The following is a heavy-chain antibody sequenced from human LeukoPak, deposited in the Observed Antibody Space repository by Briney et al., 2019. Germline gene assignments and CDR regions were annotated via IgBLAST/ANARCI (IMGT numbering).Heavy chain of an antibody. D-gene: IGHD6-13*01. Sequence: SGPTLVNPTQTLTLTCTFSGFSLSTSGMCVSWIRQPPGKALEWLARIDWNDDKYYSTSLKTRLTISMDTSKNQVVLTMTNMDPVDTATYYCARTPPVAAAGSFDYWGQGTLVTVSS. J-gene: IGHJ4*02. CDR2: IDWNDDK. V-gene: IGHV2-70*11. CDR1: GFSLSTSGMC. CDR3: ARTPPVAAAGSFDY.